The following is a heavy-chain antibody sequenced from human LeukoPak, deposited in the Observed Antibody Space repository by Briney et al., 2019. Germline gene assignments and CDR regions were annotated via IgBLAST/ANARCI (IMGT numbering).Heavy chain of an antibody. CDR2: IYSGGST. J-gene: IGHJ4*02. CDR3: ARFSMVRGANN. CDR1: GFTFSDYY. V-gene: IGHV3-53*04. Sequence: GGSLRLSCAASGFTFSDYYMSWIRQAPGKGLEWVSVIYSGGSTYYADSVKGRFTISRHNSKNTLYLQMNSLRAEDTAVYYCARFSMVRGANNWGQGTLVTVSS. D-gene: IGHD3-10*01.